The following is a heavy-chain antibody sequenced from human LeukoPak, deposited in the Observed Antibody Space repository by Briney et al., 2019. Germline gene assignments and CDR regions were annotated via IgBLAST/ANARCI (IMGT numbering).Heavy chain of an antibody. D-gene: IGHD1-26*01. Sequence: PGGSLRLSCAASGFTFSSYGMHWVRQAPGKGLEWLAFISYDGNVKYYADSVKGRFTVSRDDSKITLYLQMNSLRTEDTALYYCARDFSTKYSQDYWGQGTLVTVSS. J-gene: IGHJ4*02. CDR2: ISYDGNVK. CDR1: GFTFSSYG. V-gene: IGHV3-30*03. CDR3: ARDFSTKYSQDY.